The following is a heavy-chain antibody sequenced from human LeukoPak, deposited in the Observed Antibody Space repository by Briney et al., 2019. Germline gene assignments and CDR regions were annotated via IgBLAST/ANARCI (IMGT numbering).Heavy chain of an antibody. CDR1: GGSFSGYY. D-gene: IGHD2-2*01. J-gene: IGHJ4*02. Sequence: PSETLSLTCAVYGGSFSGYYWTWIRQPPGKGLEWLGEINHSGTTNYNPSLRSRVTISVDTSKNQFSLKLPSVTAADTAVYYCARHVFSCTSTTCYQYKFDYWGQGTLVTVSS. CDR3: ARHVFSCTSTTCYQYKFDY. CDR2: INHSGTT. V-gene: IGHV4-34*01.